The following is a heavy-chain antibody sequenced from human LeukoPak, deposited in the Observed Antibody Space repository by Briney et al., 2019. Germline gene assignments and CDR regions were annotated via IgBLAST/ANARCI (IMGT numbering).Heavy chain of an antibody. Sequence: SETLSLTCTVSGGSISSNNYYWGWIRQPPGKGLEWIGSIYYGGYTYYNPSLKSRVTISVDTSKNQFSLKLSSVTAADTAVYYCARLEIGYCSSTSCRNFDYWGQGTLVTVSS. CDR2: IYYGGYT. CDR1: GGSISSNNYY. CDR3: ARLEIGYCSSTSCRNFDY. J-gene: IGHJ4*02. V-gene: IGHV4-39*01. D-gene: IGHD2-2*01.